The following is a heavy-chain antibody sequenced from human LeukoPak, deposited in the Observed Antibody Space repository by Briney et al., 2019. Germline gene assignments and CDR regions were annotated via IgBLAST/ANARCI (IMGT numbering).Heavy chain of an antibody. V-gene: IGHV1-18*01. J-gene: IGHJ4*02. D-gene: IGHD3-22*01. CDR1: GGTFSSYA. CDR3: AREGGYYDSSGYLH. Sequence: ASVKVSCKASGGTFSSYAISWVRQAPGQGLEWMGWISAYNGNTNYAQKLQGRVTMTTDTSTSTAYMELRSLRSDDTAVYYCAREGGYYDSSGYLHWGQGTLVTVSS. CDR2: ISAYNGNT.